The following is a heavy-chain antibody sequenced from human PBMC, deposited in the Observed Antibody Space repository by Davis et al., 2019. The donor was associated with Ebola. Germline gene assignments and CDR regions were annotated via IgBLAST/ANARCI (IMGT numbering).Heavy chain of an antibody. Sequence: SETLSLTCTVSGGSISSSSYYWGWIRQPPGKGLEWIGSIYYSGSTNYNPSLKSRVTISVDTSKNQFSLKLSSVTAADTAVYYCARVGIARGDVDYWGQGTLVTVSS. CDR2: IYYSGST. CDR3: ARVGIARGDVDY. CDR1: GGSISSSSYY. D-gene: IGHD6-13*01. V-gene: IGHV4-39*07. J-gene: IGHJ4*02.